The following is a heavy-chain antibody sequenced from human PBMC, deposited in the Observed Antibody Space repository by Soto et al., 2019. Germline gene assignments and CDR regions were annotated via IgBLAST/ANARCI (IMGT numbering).Heavy chain of an antibody. Sequence: GASVKVSCKASGYTFTGYYMHWVRQAPGQGLEWMGWINPNSGGTNYAQKFQGWVTMTRDTSISTAYMELSRLRSDDTAVYYCARSTSIAVAGTWGDYYYYMDVWGKGTTVTVSS. CDR3: ARSTSIAVAGTWGDYYYYMDV. CDR2: INPNSGGT. CDR1: GYTFTGYY. V-gene: IGHV1-2*04. D-gene: IGHD6-19*01. J-gene: IGHJ6*03.